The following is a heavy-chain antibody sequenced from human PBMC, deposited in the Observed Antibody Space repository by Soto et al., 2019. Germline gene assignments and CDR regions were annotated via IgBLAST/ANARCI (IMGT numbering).Heavy chain of an antibody. D-gene: IGHD2-8*01. CDR2: ISYDGSNK. CDR1: GFPFSSYG. V-gene: IGHV3-30*18. CDR3: AKEIGYCTNGVCYGMDV. J-gene: IGHJ6*02. Sequence: QVQLVESGGGVVQPGNSLRLSCAASGFPFSSYGMHWVRQAPGKGLEWVAVISYDGSNKYYADSVKGRFTISRDNSKNTLYLQMNSLRAEDTAVYYCAKEIGYCTNGVCYGMDVWGQGTTVTVSS.